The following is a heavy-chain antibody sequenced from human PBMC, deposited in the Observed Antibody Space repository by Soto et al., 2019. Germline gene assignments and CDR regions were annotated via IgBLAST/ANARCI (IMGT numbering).Heavy chain of an antibody. J-gene: IGHJ4*02. CDR2: IIPYYNTL. CDR3: ASGASRWYPYFFDS. V-gene: IGHV1-69*01. Sequence: QAQVVQSGAEVKKPGSSVKLSCKASEGTFNSYAIAWVRQAPGQGLEWMGGIIPYYNTLNYAQKFQDRVTITADDSTNTVYMELSSLRSDDTAVYFCASGASRWYPYFFDSLAQGTLVTVSS. CDR1: EGTFNSYA. D-gene: IGHD6-13*01.